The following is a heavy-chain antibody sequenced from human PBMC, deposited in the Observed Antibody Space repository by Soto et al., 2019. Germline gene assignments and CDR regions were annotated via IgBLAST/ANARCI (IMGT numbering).Heavy chain of an antibody. V-gene: IGHV4-34*03. J-gene: IGHJ6*02. Sequence: SETLSLTCAVYGGSFSGYYWSWIRQPPGKAPEWIGYVYHNGNTNPKPSLKSRVTISLDGAKNQFSLKMTSVTAADTGLYYCAARPYYYYGLDVWGQGTTVTVSS. CDR2: VYHNGNT. CDR3: AARPYYYYGLDV. CDR1: GGSFSGYY.